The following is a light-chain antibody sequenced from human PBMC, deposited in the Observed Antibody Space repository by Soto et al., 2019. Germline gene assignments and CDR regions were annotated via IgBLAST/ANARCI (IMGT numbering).Light chain of an antibody. CDR2: DTS. V-gene: IGKV3-20*01. J-gene: IGKJ5*01. CDR3: QQYGTSEII. Sequence: EFVLTRSPGTLSLSPGERATLSCRASQSLTNSFIAWYQQKPGQAPRLLIYDTSSRASGIPDRFSGSGSGTDFTLTISRLETDDFAVFYCQQYGTSEIIFGQGTRLEIK. CDR1: QSLTNSF.